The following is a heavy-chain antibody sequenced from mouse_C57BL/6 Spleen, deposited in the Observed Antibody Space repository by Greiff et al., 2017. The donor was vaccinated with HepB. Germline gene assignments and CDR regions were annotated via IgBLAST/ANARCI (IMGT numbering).Heavy chain of an antibody. J-gene: IGHJ4*01. CDR3: ARVYGSSYYYAMDY. D-gene: IGHD1-1*01. V-gene: IGHV2-9-1*01. CDR2: IWTGGGT. Sequence: QVQLKESGPGLVAPSPILSITCTVSGFSLTSYAISWVRQPPGKGLEWLGVIWTGGGTNYNSALKSRLSISKDNSKSQVFLKMNSLPTDDTARYYCARVYGSSYYYAMDYWGQGTSVTVSS. CDR1: GFSLTSYA.